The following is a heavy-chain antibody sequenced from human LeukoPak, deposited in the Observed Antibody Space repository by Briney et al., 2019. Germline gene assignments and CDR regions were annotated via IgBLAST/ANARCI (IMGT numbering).Heavy chain of an antibody. CDR1: GYTFTRYD. CDR2: MNPNSGNT. V-gene: IGHV1-8*01. J-gene: IGHJ6*02. Sequence: ASVKVSCKASGYTFTRYDINWVRQATGQGLEWMGWMNPNSGNTGYAQKFQGRVTMTRNTSISTAYMELSSLRSEDTAVYYCARTYYGSGSYYLGYYYYYGMDVWGQGTTVTVSS. D-gene: IGHD3-10*01. CDR3: ARTYYGSGSYYLGYYYYYGMDV.